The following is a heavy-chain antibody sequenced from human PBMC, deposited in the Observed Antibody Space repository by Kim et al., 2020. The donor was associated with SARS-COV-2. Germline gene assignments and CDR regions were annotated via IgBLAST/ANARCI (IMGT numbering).Heavy chain of an antibody. CDR3: ARGARWIQLWFYYYYGMDV. Sequence: SETLSLTCAVYGGSFSGYYWSWIRQPPGKGLEWIGEINHSGSTNYNPSLKSRVTISVDTSKNQFSLKLSSVTAADTAVYYCARGARWIQLWFYYYYGMDVWGQGTTVTVSS. CDR2: INHSGST. CDR1: GGSFSGYY. D-gene: IGHD5-18*01. V-gene: IGHV4-34*01. J-gene: IGHJ6*02.